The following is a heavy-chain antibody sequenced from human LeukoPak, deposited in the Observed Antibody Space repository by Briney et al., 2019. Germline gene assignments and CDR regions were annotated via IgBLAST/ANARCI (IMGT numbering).Heavy chain of an antibody. D-gene: IGHD3-9*01. CDR1: GGSISPYY. CDR2: IYYTGNA. Sequence: SETLSLTCTVSGGSISPYYWSWIRQPPGKGLECIGYIYYTGNANYNPSLKSRVNISVDTSKNQFSLNLSSVAAADTAMYYCARTYDILTGLDYWGQGTLVTVSS. CDR3: ARTYDILTGLDY. V-gene: IGHV4-59*01. J-gene: IGHJ4*02.